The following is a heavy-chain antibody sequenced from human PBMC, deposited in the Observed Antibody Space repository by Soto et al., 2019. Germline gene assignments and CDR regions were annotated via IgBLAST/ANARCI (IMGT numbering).Heavy chain of an antibody. CDR3: ARGIWFGS. Sequence: ASETLSLTCAVYGGSFSGYYWSWIRQPPGKGLEWIGEINHSGSTNYNPSLKSRVTISVDTSKNQFSLKLSSVTAADTAVYYCARGIWFGSWGQGTLVTVSS. J-gene: IGHJ5*01. V-gene: IGHV4-34*01. CDR1: GGSFSGYY. CDR2: INHSGST.